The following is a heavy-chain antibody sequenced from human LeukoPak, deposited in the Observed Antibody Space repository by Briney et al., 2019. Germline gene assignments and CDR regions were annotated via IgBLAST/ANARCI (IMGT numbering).Heavy chain of an antibody. CDR2: VNANRGNT. CDR3: TCEPSTQSSSSYTY. Sequence: GSVTVSCMASGYTFNSYDINWVRQTPGRGVEWMGWVNANRGNTDYVQKIRGRHTITRETTIKTAYMELRRRSSEGTGVCYATCEPSTQSSSSYTYWGRATLLT. CDR1: GYTFNSYD. V-gene: IGHV1-8*01. J-gene: IGHJ1*01. D-gene: IGHD6-6*01.